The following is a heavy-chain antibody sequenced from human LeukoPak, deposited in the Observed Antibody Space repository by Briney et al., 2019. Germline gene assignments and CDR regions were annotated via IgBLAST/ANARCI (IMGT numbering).Heavy chain of an antibody. CDR1: GYTFTSYG. V-gene: IGHV1-18*01. D-gene: IGHD1-26*01. CDR3: ARDRRGWDPLRGYDPFDI. Sequence: ASVKVSCKASGYTFTSYGINWVRQAPGQGLEWMGWISAYNGDTNYAQKLQGRVTMTTDTSTSTAYMELRSLRSDDTAVYYCARDRRGWDPLRGYDPFDIWGQGTMVTVSP. J-gene: IGHJ3*02. CDR2: ISAYNGDT.